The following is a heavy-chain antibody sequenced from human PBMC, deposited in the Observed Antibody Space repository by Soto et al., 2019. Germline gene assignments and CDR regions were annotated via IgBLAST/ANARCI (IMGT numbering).Heavy chain of an antibody. J-gene: IGHJ4*02. V-gene: IGHV5-51*01. Sequence: PGESLQICCRGSGYSFATYWIAWVRQIPGKGLEWMGIIYPADSDTRYSPSFQGRVTISLDKSEKQISLKVTSLTAADTAVKYCATRDPATRVDYWGQGTLVTVSS. D-gene: IGHD6-6*01. CDR3: ATRDPATRVDY. CDR1: GYSFATYW. CDR2: IYPADSDT.